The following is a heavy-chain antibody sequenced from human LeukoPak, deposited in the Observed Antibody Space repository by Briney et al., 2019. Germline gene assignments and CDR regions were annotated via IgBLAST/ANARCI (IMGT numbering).Heavy chain of an antibody. CDR3: AKGGKWDVTPFDY. D-gene: IGHD1-26*01. Sequence: GGSLRLPCAASGFAFTSYSMNWVRQAPGKGLEWVSTISGGGGSTYYADSVKGRFTISRDNSKNTLYLQVNSLRAEDTAVYYCAKGGKWDVTPFDYWGQGTLVTVSS. CDR1: GFAFTSYS. CDR2: ISGGGGST. V-gene: IGHV3-23*01. J-gene: IGHJ4*02.